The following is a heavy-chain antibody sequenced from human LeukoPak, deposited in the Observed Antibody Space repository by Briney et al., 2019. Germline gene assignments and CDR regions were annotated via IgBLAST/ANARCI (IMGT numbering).Heavy chain of an antibody. CDR2: IYYSGST. CDR1: GGPISSYY. V-gene: IGHV4-59*01. CDR3: ARIGDYDGYGMDV. Sequence: SETLSLTCTVSGGPISSYYWSWIRQPPGKGLEWIGDIYYSGSTNYNPSLKSRVTISVDTSKNQFSLKLSSVTAADTAVYYCARIGDYDGYGMDVWGQGTTVTVSS. D-gene: IGHD4-17*01. J-gene: IGHJ6*02.